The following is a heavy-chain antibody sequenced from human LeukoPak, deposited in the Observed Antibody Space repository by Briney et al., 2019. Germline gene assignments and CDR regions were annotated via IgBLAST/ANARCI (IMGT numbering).Heavy chain of an antibody. D-gene: IGHD2-2*01. CDR3: ARAPPDIVVVPAGDY. Sequence: ASVKVSCKASCYTFTSYGISWVRQAPGQGLEWMGWISAYNGNTNYAQKLQGRVTMTTDTSTSTAYMELRSLRSDDTAVYYCARAPPDIVVVPAGDYWGQGTLVTVSS. V-gene: IGHV1-18*01. CDR1: CYTFTSYG. J-gene: IGHJ4*02. CDR2: ISAYNGNT.